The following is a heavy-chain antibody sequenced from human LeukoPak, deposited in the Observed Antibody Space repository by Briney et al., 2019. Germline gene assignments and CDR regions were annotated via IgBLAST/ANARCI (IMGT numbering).Heavy chain of an antibody. CDR3: ARLTKSDSGTYRFGKKKRGYMDV. D-gene: IGHD3-16*02. CDR2: IYYSGST. Sequence: SETLSLTCTVSGYSISSDYYWGWIRQPPGKGLEWIGYIYYSGSTNYNPSLKSRVTISVDTSKNQFSLKLSSVTAADTAVYYCARLTKSDSGTYRFGKKKRGYMDVWGKGTTVTISS. CDR1: GYSISSDYY. V-gene: IGHV4-38-2*02. J-gene: IGHJ6*03.